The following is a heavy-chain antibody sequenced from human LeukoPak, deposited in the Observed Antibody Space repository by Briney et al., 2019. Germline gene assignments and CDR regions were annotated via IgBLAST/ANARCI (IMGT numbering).Heavy chain of an antibody. V-gene: IGHV3-21*01. D-gene: IGHD3-3*01. Sequence: KSGGSLRLSCAASGFTFSSYSMNWVRQAPGKGLEWVSSISSSSSYIYYADSVKGRFTISRDNAKNSLYLQMNSLRAEDTAVYYCARYYDFWSGSTGDAFDIWGQGTMVTVSS. CDR3: ARYYDFWSGSTGDAFDI. CDR2: ISSSSSYI. J-gene: IGHJ3*02. CDR1: GFTFSSYS.